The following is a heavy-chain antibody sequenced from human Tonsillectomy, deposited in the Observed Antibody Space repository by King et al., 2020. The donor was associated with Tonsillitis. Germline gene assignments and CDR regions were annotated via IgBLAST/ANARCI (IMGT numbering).Heavy chain of an antibody. D-gene: IGHD6-19*01. CDR2: IYPGDSDD. J-gene: IGHJ4*02. CDR3: ATLSGIAMAGTYFDY. Sequence: VQLVESGAEVKKPGESLKISCQVSGCSFSNYWIGWVRQMPGKGLEWMGIIYPGDSDDRYSPSFQGQVTISADKSISTAYLQWSSLKASDTAMYYCATLSGIAMAGTYFDYWGQGTLLTVSS. V-gene: IGHV5-51*01. CDR1: GCSFSNYW.